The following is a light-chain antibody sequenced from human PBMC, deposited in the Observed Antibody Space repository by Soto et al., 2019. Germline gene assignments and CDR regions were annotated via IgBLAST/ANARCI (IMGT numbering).Light chain of an antibody. CDR1: QSVRGN. CDR2: GAS. V-gene: IGKV3-15*01. J-gene: IGKJ4*01. CDR3: QQYNNWPRT. Sequence: EIVMTQSPATLSVSPGERATLSCRASQSVRGNLAWYQQKPGQAPRLLIYGASTWATGIPARFSGSGSGTEFTLTISSLQSEDFAVYYCQQYNNWPRTFGGGTKVDIK.